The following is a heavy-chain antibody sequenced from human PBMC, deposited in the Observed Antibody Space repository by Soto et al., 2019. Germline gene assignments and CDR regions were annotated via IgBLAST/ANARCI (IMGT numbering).Heavy chain of an antibody. CDR1: GGSFSGYY. CDR3: ARAFFTIFGVVIIPKDGMDV. J-gene: IGHJ6*02. D-gene: IGHD3-3*01. Sequence: SETLSLTCAVYGGSFSGYYWSWIRQPPGKGLEWIGEINHSGSINYNPSLKSRVTISVDTPKNQFSLKLSSVTAADTAVYYCARAFFTIFGVVIIPKDGMDVWGQGTTVTVSS. V-gene: IGHV4-34*01. CDR2: INHSGSI.